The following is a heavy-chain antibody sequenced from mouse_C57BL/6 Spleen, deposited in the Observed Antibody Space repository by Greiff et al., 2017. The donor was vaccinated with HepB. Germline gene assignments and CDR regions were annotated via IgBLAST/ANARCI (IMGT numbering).Heavy chain of an antibody. CDR3: TRDGGSYAMDY. D-gene: IGHD1-1*01. CDR2: IDPETGGT. V-gene: IGHV1-15*01. Sequence: VKLVESGAELVRPGASVTLSCKASGYTFTDYEMHWVKQTPVHGLEWIGAIDPETGGTAYNQKFKGKAILTADKSSSTAYMELRSLTSEDSAVYYCTRDGGSYAMDYWGQGTSVTVSS. J-gene: IGHJ4*01. CDR1: GYTFTDYE.